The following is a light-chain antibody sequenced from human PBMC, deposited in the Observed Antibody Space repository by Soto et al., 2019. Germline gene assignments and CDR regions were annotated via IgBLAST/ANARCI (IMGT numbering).Light chain of an antibody. CDR3: QHYNSYSEA. Sequence: DIQMTQSPSTLSGSVGDRVTITCRASQTISSWLAWYQQKPGTATKLLIYQASTLKSGIPSRFSGSGSGTEFTLTISSLQPDDFATYYCQHYNSYSEAFGQGTKV. CDR1: QTISSW. V-gene: IGKV1-5*03. J-gene: IGKJ1*01. CDR2: QAS.